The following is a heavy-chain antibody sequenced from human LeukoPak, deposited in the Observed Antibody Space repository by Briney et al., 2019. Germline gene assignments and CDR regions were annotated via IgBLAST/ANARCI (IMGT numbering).Heavy chain of an antibody. CDR3: AKSNGYGLIDI. CDR1: GGSISSSNW. CDR2: IFYSGST. D-gene: IGHD3-22*01. J-gene: IGHJ3*02. Sequence: PSGTLSLTCAVSGGSISSSNWWSWVRQPPGKALEWIGNIFYSGSTYYSPSLKSRVTISLDTSRNQFSLKLNSVTAADTAVYYCAKSNGYGLIDIWGQGTMVTVSS. V-gene: IGHV4-4*02.